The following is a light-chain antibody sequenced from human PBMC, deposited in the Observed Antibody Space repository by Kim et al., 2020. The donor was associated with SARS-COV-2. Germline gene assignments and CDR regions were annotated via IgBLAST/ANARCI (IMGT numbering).Light chain of an antibody. CDR1: QDISHY. J-gene: IGKJ5*01. CDR3: QXXNSPPIX. V-gene: IGKV1-27*01. Sequence: DIHMTQSPSSLSASIGDRATITCRXGQDISHYLAWYQQKPGKVPELLIYAASTLQSGVPSRFSGSGSGTDFTLTINSLQPEDVATYYCQXXNSPPIXFGQGTXLEXK. CDR2: AAS.